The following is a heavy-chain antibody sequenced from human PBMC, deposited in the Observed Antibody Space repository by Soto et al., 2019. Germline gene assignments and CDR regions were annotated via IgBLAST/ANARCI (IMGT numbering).Heavy chain of an antibody. J-gene: IGHJ4*02. CDR2: INAPGSPT. Sequence: PGGSLRLSCAAPGFTFSTYTMNWVRQAPGKGLEWVSGINAPGSPTYYAASVKGRFTVSRDNSKKMLFLQMNSLRDEDTAVYYCAKDRHPDGIRTFDSWGPGTLVTVSS. D-gene: IGHD1-20*01. V-gene: IGHV3-23*01. CDR3: AKDRHPDGIRTFDS. CDR1: GFTFSTYT.